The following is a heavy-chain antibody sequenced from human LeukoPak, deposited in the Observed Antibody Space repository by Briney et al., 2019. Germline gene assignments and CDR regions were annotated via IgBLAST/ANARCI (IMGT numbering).Heavy chain of an antibody. CDR1: GYTFRSYE. Sequence: ASVKVSCKASGYTFRSYEINWVRPAPGQGLEWVGWIHPNSGKTGYAQKFQGRVIMTRDTSTETAFMELSSLKFDDTAIFYCARGHYGGNRYFDIWGQGTLVTVSS. D-gene: IGHD4-23*01. J-gene: IGHJ4*02. V-gene: IGHV1-8*01. CDR2: IHPNSGKT. CDR3: ARGHYGGNRYFDI.